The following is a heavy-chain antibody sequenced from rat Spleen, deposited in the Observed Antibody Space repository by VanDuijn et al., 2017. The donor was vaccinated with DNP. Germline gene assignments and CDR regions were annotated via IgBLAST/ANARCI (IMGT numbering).Heavy chain of an antibody. V-gene: IGHV2-65*01. CDR3: TRRGSGLDY. J-gene: IGHJ2*01. CDR2: IRSGGST. D-gene: IGHD4-1*01. Sequence: QVQLKETGPGLVQPTQTLSITCTVSGFSLTSYYMQWVRQTPGKGLEWMGFIRSGGSTEYNSEFKSRLSISRDTSKRQVFLKMNSLQTEDTAIYFCTRRGSGLDYWGQGVMVTVSS. CDR1: GFSLTSYY.